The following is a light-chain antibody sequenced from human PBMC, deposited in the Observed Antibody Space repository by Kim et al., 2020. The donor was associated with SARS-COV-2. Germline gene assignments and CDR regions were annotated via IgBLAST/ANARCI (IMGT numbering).Light chain of an antibody. CDR2: GAS. CDR3: QQYNNWPQT. CDR1: QSVSSN. Sequence: EIVMTHSPATLSVSPGERATLSCRASQSVSSNLAWYQQKPGQAPRLLIYGASTRATGVPARFSGSGSGIEFTLTILSLQSEDFAIYYCQQYNNWPQTFGQGTKVDIK. J-gene: IGKJ1*01. V-gene: IGKV3-15*01.